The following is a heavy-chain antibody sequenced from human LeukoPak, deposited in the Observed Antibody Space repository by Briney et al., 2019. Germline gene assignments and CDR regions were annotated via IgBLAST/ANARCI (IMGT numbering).Heavy chain of an antibody. D-gene: IGHD2-2*01. Sequence: PSETLSLTCTVSGGSISSSSYYWGWIRQPPGKGLEWIGSIYYSGSTNYNPSLKSRVTISVDTSKNQFSLKLSSVTAADTAVYYCARTSTMPVLHYYYGMDVWGQGTTVTVSS. CDR3: ARTSTMPVLHYYYGMDV. J-gene: IGHJ6*02. CDR1: GGSISSSSYY. CDR2: IYYSGST. V-gene: IGHV4-39*07.